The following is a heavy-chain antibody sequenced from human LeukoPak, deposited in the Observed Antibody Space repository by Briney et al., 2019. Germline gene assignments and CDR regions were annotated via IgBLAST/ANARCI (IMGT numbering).Heavy chain of an antibody. CDR2: ISGSGGST. V-gene: IGHV3-23*01. CDR3: AKSRAPRGDREPHNY. J-gene: IGHJ4*02. D-gene: IGHD1-14*01. Sequence: GGSLRLSCAASGFTFSSYAMSWVRQAPGKGLEWVSAISGSGGSTYYADSVKGRFTISRDNSKNTLYLQMNSLRAEDTAVYYCAKSRAPRGDREPHNYWGQGTLVTVSS. CDR1: GFTFSSYA.